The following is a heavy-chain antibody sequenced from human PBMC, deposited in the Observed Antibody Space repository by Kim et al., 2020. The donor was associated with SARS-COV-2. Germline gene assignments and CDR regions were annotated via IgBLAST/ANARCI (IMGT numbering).Heavy chain of an antibody. J-gene: IGHJ4*02. CDR1: GGTFSSYA. Sequence: SVKVSCKASGGTFSSYAISWVRQAPGQGLEWMGRIIPILGIANYAQKFQGRVTITADKSTSTAYMELSSLRSEDTAVYYCARDPLRYFDPGYYFDYWGQ. CDR3: ARDPLRYFDPGYYFDY. D-gene: IGHD3-9*01. CDR2: IIPILGIA. V-gene: IGHV1-69*04.